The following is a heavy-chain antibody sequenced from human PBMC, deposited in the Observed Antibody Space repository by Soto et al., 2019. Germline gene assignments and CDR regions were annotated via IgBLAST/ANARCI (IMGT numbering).Heavy chain of an antibody. J-gene: IGHJ4*02. Sequence: GGSLRLSCAASGFTFSSYAMSWVRQAPGKGLEWVSAISGSGGSTYYADSVKGRFTISRDNSKNTLYLQMNSLRAEDTAVYYCAKADLWFGELLGIFDYWGQGTLVTVAS. V-gene: IGHV3-23*01. D-gene: IGHD3-10*01. CDR3: AKADLWFGELLGIFDY. CDR2: ISGSGGST. CDR1: GFTFSSYA.